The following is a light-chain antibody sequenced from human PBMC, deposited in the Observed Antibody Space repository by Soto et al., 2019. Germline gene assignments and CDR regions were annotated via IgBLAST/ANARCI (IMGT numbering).Light chain of an antibody. V-gene: IGLV2-11*01. CDR1: NSDIGGYNY. J-gene: IGLJ3*02. CDR2: DVS. CDR3: CSYAGTYNFWV. Sequence: QSALTQPRSVSGSPGQSVTISCTGTNSDIGGYNYVSWYQQHPGKAPKVMINDVSRRPSGVPDRFSGSKSGNTASLTISGLQAEDEADYYCCSYAGTYNFWVFGGGTKVTVL.